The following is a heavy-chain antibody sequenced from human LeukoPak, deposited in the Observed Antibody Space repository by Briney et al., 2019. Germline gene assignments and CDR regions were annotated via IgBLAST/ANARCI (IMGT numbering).Heavy chain of an antibody. D-gene: IGHD3-22*01. J-gene: IGHJ3*01. Sequence: SETLSLTCTVSGGSVSSSHYWGWIRQPPGKGLEWIGSIYYGGSTYYNASLRSRVTTSVDTSKNQFSLKLSSVTAADTAVYYCAKSTYYYDTFVNAFDLWGQGTVVTVSS. CDR1: GGSVSSSHY. V-gene: IGHV4-39*07. CDR2: IYYGGST. CDR3: AKSTYYYDTFVNAFDL.